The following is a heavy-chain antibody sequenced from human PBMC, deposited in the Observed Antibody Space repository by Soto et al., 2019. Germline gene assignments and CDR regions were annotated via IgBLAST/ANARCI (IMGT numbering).Heavy chain of an antibody. V-gene: IGHV3-74*01. CDR2: ASPDGRST. CDR1: GFTFSNFW. J-gene: IGHJ5*02. D-gene: IGHD4-17*01. Sequence: EGQLVESGGGLVQPGGSLRLSCAASGFTFSNFWVHWVRQAPGKGLVWVSRASPDGRSTSYADSVKGRFTISRDNAKNMRFMEMNSLRAEDTAVYYCASHGSGDYFWFDPWGQGTLVTVSS. CDR3: ASHGSGDYFWFDP.